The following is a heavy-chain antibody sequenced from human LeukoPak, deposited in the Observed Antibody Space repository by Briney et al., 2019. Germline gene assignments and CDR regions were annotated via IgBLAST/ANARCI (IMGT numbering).Heavy chain of an antibody. D-gene: IGHD4-17*01. Sequence: GGSLRLSCAASGFIFSDYYMSWIRQAPGKGLEWVSYISSSGSTIYYADSVKGRFTISRDNAKNSLYLQMNSLRAADTAVYYCARGPRTFSTTVTAKHGYYYYYYMDVWGKGTTVTVSS. CDR2: ISSSGSTI. CDR1: GFIFSDYY. J-gene: IGHJ6*03. CDR3: ARGPRTFSTTVTAKHGYYYYYYMDV. V-gene: IGHV3-11*04.